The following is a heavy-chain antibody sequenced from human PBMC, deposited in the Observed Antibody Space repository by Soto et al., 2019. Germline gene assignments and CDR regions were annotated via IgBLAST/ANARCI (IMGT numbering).Heavy chain of an antibody. D-gene: IGHD5-12*01. V-gene: IGHV1-18*01. CDR2: ISAYSGNT. J-gene: IGHJ6*03. Sequence: GASVKVSCKASGYTFTSYGISWVRQAPGQGLEWMGWISAYSGNTNYAQKLQGRVTMTTDTSTSTAYMELRSLRSDDTAVYYCARMDIVATISDYYYYMDVWGKGTTVTVSS. CDR3: ARMDIVATISDYYYYMDV. CDR1: GYTFTSYG.